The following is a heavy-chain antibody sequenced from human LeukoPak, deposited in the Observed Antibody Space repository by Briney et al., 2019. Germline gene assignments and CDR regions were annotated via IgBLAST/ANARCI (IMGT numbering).Heavy chain of an antibody. J-gene: IGHJ4*02. CDR3: ARQGVYDDYQLGSLDY. V-gene: IGHV3-21*01. D-gene: IGHD4-17*01. CDR1: GFTLSSYS. CDR2: ISSSSSYI. Sequence: GGSLRLSCAASGFTLSSYSMNWVRQAPGKGLEWVSSISSSSSYIYYADSVKGRFTISRDNAKNSLYLQMNSLRAEDTAVYYCARQGVYDDYQLGSLDYWGQGTLATVSS.